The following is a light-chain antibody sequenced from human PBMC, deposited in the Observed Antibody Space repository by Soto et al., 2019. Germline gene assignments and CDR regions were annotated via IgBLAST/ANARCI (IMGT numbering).Light chain of an antibody. V-gene: IGLV2-11*01. CDR2: DVT. CDR3: CSYAGSYTYV. J-gene: IGLJ1*01. CDR1: SSDVGGYTF. Sequence: QSALTQPRSVSGSPGQSVTISRTGTSSDVGGYTFVSWYQQHPGKAPKVMIYDVTKRPSGVPDRFSGSKSGNTASLTISGLQAEDEADYYCCSYAGSYTYVFGTGTKLTVL.